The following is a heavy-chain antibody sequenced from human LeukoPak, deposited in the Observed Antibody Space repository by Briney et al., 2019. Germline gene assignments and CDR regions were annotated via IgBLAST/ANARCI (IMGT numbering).Heavy chain of an antibody. CDR3: TRSPRGYMDV. CDR1: GGSISSYY. CDR2: IYTSGST. D-gene: IGHD3-10*01. Sequence: PSETLSLTCTVSGGSISSYYWTWIRQPPGKGLEWIGYIYTSGSTNYSPSLKSRVTISLDTSKNQFSLKLSSVTAADTAVYYCTRSPRGYMDVWGRGTTVTVSS. V-gene: IGHV4-4*09. J-gene: IGHJ6*03.